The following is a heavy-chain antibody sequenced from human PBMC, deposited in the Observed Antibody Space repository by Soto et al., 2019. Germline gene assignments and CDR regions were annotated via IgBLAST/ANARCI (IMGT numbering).Heavy chain of an antibody. D-gene: IGHD3-9*01. CDR2: ISSSSSYI. CDR1: GFTFSSYS. J-gene: IGHJ4*02. Sequence: GGSLRLSCAASGFTFSSYSMNWVRQAPGKGLEWVSSISSSSSYIYYADSVKGRFTISRDNAKNSLYLQMNSLRAEDTAVYYCARDKDPGDILTGFPPNYWGQGTLVTVSS. CDR3: ARDKDPGDILTGFPPNY. V-gene: IGHV3-21*01.